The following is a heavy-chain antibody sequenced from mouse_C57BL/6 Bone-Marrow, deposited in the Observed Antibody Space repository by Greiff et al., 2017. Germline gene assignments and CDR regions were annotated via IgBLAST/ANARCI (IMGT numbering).Heavy chain of an antibody. CDR2: ISDGGSYT. J-gene: IGHJ2*01. CDR3: ARKAIYDGYYVVDY. V-gene: IGHV5-4*01. CDR1: GFTFSSYA. D-gene: IGHD2-3*01. Sequence: EVQVVESGGGLVKPGGSLKLSCAASGFTFSSYAMSWVRQTPDKRLEWVATISDGGSYTYYPDNVKGRFTISRDNAKNNLYLQMSHLKYEDTAMYYCARKAIYDGYYVVDYCGQGTTLTVSS.